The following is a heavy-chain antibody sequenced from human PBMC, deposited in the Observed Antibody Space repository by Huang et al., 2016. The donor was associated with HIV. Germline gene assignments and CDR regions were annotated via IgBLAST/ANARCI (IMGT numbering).Heavy chain of an antibody. CDR2: RYPGDSDT. D-gene: IGHD5-18*01. J-gene: IGHJ4*02. CDR3: ARPLLGYSYGYYFDQ. Sequence: EVQLVQSGAEVKKPGESLKISCKGSGFSFTNYWIGWVRQMPGKGLEGMGIRYPGDSDTTYSPSFEGQVTISADKSITTAYLQWSSLKASDSAIYYCARPLLGYSYGYYFDQWGQGTLVTVSS. V-gene: IGHV5-51*03. CDR1: GFSFTNYW.